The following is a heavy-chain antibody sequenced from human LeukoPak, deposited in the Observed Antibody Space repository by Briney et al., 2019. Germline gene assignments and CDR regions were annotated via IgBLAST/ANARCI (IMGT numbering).Heavy chain of an antibody. J-gene: IGHJ4*02. CDR1: GFTFSSYA. CDR3: ARATSYDFWSGQYFDY. V-gene: IGHV3-30-3*01. D-gene: IGHD3-3*01. Sequence: GGSLRLSCAASGFTFSSYAVHWVRQAPGKGLEWVAVISNDGSNKYYVDSVKGRFTISRDNSKNTLYLQMNSLRAEDTAVYYCARATSYDFWSGQYFDYWGQGTLVTVSS. CDR2: ISNDGSNK.